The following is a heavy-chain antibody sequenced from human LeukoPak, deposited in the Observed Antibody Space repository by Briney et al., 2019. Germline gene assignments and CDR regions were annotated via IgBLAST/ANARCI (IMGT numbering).Heavy chain of an antibody. Sequence: ASVKVSCKASGYTFTNYAIYWVRQAPGQGLEWMGWINTNTAYPTYAQGFTGRFVFSLDTSVSTAYLQISSLKAEDTAVYFCARGPRGGITPLFDYWGQGTLVTVSP. J-gene: IGHJ4*02. CDR3: ARGPRGGITPLFDY. CDR2: INTNTAYP. V-gene: IGHV7-4-1*02. D-gene: IGHD3-16*01. CDR1: GYTFTNYA.